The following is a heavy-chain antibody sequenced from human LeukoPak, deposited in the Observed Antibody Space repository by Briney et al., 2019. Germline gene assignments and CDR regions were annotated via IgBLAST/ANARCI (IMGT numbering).Heavy chain of an antibody. D-gene: IGHD1-26*01. J-gene: IGHJ3*02. Sequence: GGSLRLSCAASGFTFSSYGMHWVRQAPGKGLEWVAFIRYDGSNKYYADSVKGRFTSSRDNSKNKLYLQMNSLRDEDTAVYYCARDSGSYYYPLRPGPAFDIWGQGTMVTVSS. V-gene: IGHV3-30*02. CDR1: GFTFSSYG. CDR2: IRYDGSNK. CDR3: ARDSGSYYYPLRPGPAFDI.